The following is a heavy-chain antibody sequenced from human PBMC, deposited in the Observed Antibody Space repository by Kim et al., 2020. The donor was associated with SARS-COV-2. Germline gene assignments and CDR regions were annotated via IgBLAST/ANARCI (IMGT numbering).Heavy chain of an antibody. Sequence: SETLSLTCTVSGGSISSGGYYWSWIRQYPGKGLEWIGYIYYSGSTYYNPSLKSRVTISVDTSKNQFSLKLSSVTAADTAVYYCAREGKDLYETHYYYYYGMDVWGQGTTVPVSS. CDR1: GGSISSGGYY. CDR3: AREGKDLYETHYYYYYGMDV. D-gene: IGHD2-8*01. CDR2: IYYSGST. V-gene: IGHV4-31*03. J-gene: IGHJ6*02.